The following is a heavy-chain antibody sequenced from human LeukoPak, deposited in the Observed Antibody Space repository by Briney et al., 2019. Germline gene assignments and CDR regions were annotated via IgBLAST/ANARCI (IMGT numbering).Heavy chain of an antibody. CDR1: GHTFTNYD. Sequence: AASVKVSCKASGHTFTNYDINWVRQATGQGLEWMGWMNPNSGNTGYAQKFQGRVTMTRNTSISTAYMDLSSLRSEDTAVYYCARGFYYYGMDVWGQGTTVTVSS. J-gene: IGHJ6*02. CDR3: ARGFYYYGMDV. V-gene: IGHV1-8*01. CDR2: MNPNSGNT.